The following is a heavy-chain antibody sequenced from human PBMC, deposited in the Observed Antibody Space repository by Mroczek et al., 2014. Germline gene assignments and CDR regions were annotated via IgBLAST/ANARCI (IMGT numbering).Heavy chain of an antibody. J-gene: IGHJ3*02. CDR1: GYTFTSYD. Sequence: VQLVESGAEVKKPGASVKVSCKASGYTFTSYDINWVRQATRQGLEWMGWMNPNSGNTGYAQKFQGRVTMTRNTSISTAYMELSSLRSEDTAVYYCARDVWHYCSSTSCHAFDIWGQGTMVTRLF. V-gene: IGHV1-8*01. D-gene: IGHD2-2*01. CDR3: ARDVWHYCSSTSCHAFDI. CDR2: MNPNSGNT.